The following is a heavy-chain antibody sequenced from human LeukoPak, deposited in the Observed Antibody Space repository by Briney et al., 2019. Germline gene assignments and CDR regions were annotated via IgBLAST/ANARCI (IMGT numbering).Heavy chain of an antibody. CDR1: GFNVSSNY. Sequence: GGSLRLSCAASGFNVSSNYMSWVRQAPGKGLEWVSVLYGAGSTYYADSVKGRFTISRHDSQNTLFLQMNSLRAEDTAVYYCARGGTPGFSTGRINYWGQGTLVTVSS. CDR2: LYGAGST. CDR3: ARGGTPGFSTGRINY. J-gene: IGHJ4*02. V-gene: IGHV3-53*04. D-gene: IGHD6-19*01.